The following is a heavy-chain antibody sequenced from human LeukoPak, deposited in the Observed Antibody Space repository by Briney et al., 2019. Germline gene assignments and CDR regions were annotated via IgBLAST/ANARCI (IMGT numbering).Heavy chain of an antibody. CDR1: GFTVSSNY. V-gene: IGHV3-66*02. CDR3: ASDLYCSGGSCYPGAFDM. D-gene: IGHD2-15*01. CDR2: IYSGGST. Sequence: GGSLRLSCAPSGFTVSSNYMSWVRQAPRKGLEWVSVIYSGGSTYYADSVKGRFTISRDNCKNTLYLQMKSLRAEDTAVYYCASDLYCSGGSCYPGAFDMWGQGTMVTVSS. J-gene: IGHJ3*02.